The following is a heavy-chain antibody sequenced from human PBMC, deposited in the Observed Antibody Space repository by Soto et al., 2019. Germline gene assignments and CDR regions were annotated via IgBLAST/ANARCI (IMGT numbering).Heavy chain of an antibody. V-gene: IGHV3-66*01. CDR1: GFTVSSNY. CDR3: ARDYTTVYYYGMDV. Sequence: PGGSLRLSCAASGFTVSSNYMSWVRQAPGKGLEWVSVIYSGGSTYYADSVKGRFTISRDNSKNTLYLQMNSLRAEDTAVYYCARDYTTVYYYGMDVWGQGTTVTVSS. D-gene: IGHD4-17*01. J-gene: IGHJ6*02. CDR2: IYSGGST.